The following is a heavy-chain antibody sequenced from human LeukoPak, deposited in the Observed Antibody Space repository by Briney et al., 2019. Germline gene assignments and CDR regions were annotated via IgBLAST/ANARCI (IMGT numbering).Heavy chain of an antibody. Sequence: PSETLSLTCTVSGGSVSSGSYYWSWIRQPPGKGLEWIGYIYYSGSTNYNPSLKSRVTISVDTSKNQFSLQLSSVTAADTDVYYCARGEYSSSPPYYYYYGMDVWGQGTTVTVSS. CDR2: IYYSGST. D-gene: IGHD6-6*01. J-gene: IGHJ6*02. CDR1: GGSVSSGSYY. CDR3: ARGEYSSSPPYYYYYGMDV. V-gene: IGHV4-61*01.